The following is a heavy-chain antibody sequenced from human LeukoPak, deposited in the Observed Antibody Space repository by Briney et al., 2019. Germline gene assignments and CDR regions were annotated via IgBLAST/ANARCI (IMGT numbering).Heavy chain of an antibody. V-gene: IGHV1-8*01. CDR2: MNPNSGNT. J-gene: IGHJ6*02. CDR1: GYTFTSYD. CDR3: AGPSEYYYYYGMDV. Sequence: ASVKVSCKASGYTFTSYDINWVRQATGQGLEWMGWMNPNSGNTGYAQKFQGRVTMTRNTSMSTAYMELSSLRSEDTAVYYCAGPSEYYYYYGMDVWGQGTTVTVSS.